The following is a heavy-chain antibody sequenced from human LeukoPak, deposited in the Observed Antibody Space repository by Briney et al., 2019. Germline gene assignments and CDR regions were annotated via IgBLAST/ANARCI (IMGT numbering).Heavy chain of an antibody. V-gene: IGHV3-23*01. CDR2: ISGTGSAV. CDR3: VKGSGTHYYFYYMDV. D-gene: IGHD1-26*01. CDR1: GFSFITYA. J-gene: IGHJ6*03. Sequence: GGSRRLSCAASGFSFITYAMNWVRQAPGKGLEWDSGISGTGSAVGYADSVKGRFTVSRDTSKRTVYLQMSGLRVDDTAVYYCVKGSGTHYYFYYMDVWGKGTPVTVSS.